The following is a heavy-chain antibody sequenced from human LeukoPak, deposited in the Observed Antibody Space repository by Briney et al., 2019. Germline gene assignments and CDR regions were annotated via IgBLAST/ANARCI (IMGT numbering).Heavy chain of an antibody. J-gene: IGHJ4*02. CDR2: IIPIFGTA. D-gene: IGHD6-13*01. V-gene: IGHV1-69*06. CDR3: ARDSSSPSGV. Sequence: ASVTVSCKASGGTFSSYAISWVRQAPGQGLEWMGGIIPIFGTANYAQKFQGRVTITADKSTSTAYMELSSLRSEDTAVYYCARDSSSPSGVWGQGTLVTVSS. CDR1: GGTFSSYA.